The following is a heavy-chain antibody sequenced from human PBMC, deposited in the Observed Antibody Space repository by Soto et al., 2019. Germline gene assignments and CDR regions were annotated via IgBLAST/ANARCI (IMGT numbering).Heavy chain of an antibody. CDR3: ARDRYGESGNWFDP. Sequence: QVQLVESGGGVVQPGRSLRLSCAASGFTFSSYAMHWVRQAPGKGLEWVAVISYDGSNKYYADSVKGRFTISRDNSKNTRYLQMNSMRAEDTAVYYCARDRYGESGNWFDPWGQGTLVTVSS. D-gene: IGHD4-17*01. J-gene: IGHJ5*02. V-gene: IGHV3-30-3*01. CDR2: ISYDGSNK. CDR1: GFTFSSYA.